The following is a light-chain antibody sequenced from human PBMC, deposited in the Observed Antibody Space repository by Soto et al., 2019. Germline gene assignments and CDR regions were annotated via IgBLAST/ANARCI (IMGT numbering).Light chain of an antibody. CDR1: QTISTW. CDR3: QHYNSYSEA. V-gene: IGKV1-5*03. Sequence: EIPLTQSPSTLSTSVGDRVTITCRASQTISTWMAWYQQKPGKAPKLLIYKASTLKSGVPSRFSGSGSGTEFTLTISSLQPDDFATYYCQHYNSYSEAFGQGTKVDIK. CDR2: KAS. J-gene: IGKJ1*01.